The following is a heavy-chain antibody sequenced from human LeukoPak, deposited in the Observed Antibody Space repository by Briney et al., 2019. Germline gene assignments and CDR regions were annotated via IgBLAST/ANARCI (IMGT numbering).Heavy chain of an antibody. Sequence: GGSLRLSCAASGFTFSNYAMSWVRQAPGKGLEWVSGISWNSGSIGYADSVKGRFTISRDNAKNSLYLQMNSLRAEDTALYYCAKDIGRGEYYGMDVWGQGTTVTVSS. CDR1: GFTFSNYA. CDR3: AKDIGRGEYYGMDV. V-gene: IGHV3-9*01. J-gene: IGHJ6*02. D-gene: IGHD1-26*01. CDR2: ISWNSGSI.